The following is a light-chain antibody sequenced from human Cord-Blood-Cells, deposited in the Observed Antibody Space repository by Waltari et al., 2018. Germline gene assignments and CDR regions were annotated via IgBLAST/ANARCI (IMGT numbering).Light chain of an antibody. CDR1: SLRSYY. CDR2: GKN. J-gene: IGLJ2*01. CDR3: NSRDSSGNHPHVV. V-gene: IGLV3-19*01. Sequence: SSELTQDPAVSVALGQTVRITCQGDSLRSYYASWYQQKPGQAPVLVIYGKNNRPSGIPDRFSGSSSGNTVSLTITGAQAEDEADYYCNSRDSSGNHPHVVFGGGTKLTVL.